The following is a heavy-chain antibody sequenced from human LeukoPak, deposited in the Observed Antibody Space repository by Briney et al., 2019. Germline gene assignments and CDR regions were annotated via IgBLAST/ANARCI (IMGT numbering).Heavy chain of an antibody. CDR3: ARDRAVRGVAPYYYMDV. CDR2: IHHSGNT. D-gene: IGHD3-10*01. CDR1: GASFSDYY. V-gene: IGHV4-34*01. J-gene: IGHJ6*03. Sequence: SETLSLTCAVYGASFSDYYWSFIRQPPGKGLEWIGEIHHSGNTNYNPSLKSRVTISVDTSKNQFSLKLSSVTAADTAVYYCARDRAVRGVAPYYYMDVWGKGTTVTISS.